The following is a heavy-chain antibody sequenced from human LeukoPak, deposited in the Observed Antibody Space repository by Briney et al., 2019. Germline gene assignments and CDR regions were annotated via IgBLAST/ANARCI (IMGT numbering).Heavy chain of an antibody. CDR3: ARDRYDYVPGAYFDY. CDR1: GGSISSYY. CDR2: IYTSGST. J-gene: IGHJ4*02. Sequence: SETLSLTCTVSGGSISSYYWSWIRQPAGKGLEWIGRIYTSGSTNYNPSLKSRVTMSVDTSKNQFSLKLSSETAADTAVYYCARDRYDYVPGAYFDYWGQGTLVTVSS. V-gene: IGHV4-4*07. D-gene: IGHD3-16*01.